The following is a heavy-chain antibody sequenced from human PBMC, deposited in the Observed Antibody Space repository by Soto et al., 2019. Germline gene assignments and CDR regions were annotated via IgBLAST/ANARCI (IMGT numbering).Heavy chain of an antibody. Sequence: QVQLQESGPGLVKPSETLSLNCTVSGASISSYYWSWIRQPPGKGLEWIAYFYYSGSTNYNPSLKRXDTXSXVTSKNQFSLKLSSVTAADTAVYYCARASTTYYMDVWGQGTTVTVSS. CDR3: ARASTTYYMDV. CDR1: GASISSYY. CDR2: FYYSGST. D-gene: IGHD2-21*01. J-gene: IGHJ6*02. V-gene: IGHV4-59*01.